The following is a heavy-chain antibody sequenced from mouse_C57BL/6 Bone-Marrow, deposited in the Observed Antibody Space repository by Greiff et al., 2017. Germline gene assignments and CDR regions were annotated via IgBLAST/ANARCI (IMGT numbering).Heavy chain of an antibody. Sequence: QVQLQQSGAELVKPGASVKLSCKASGYTFTSYWMHWVKQRPGQGLEWIGMIHPNSGSTNYNEKFKSKATLTVDKSSSTAYMQLSSLTSEDSAVYYCARVTTVYYFDYWGQGTTLTVSS. CDR2: IHPNSGST. V-gene: IGHV1-64*01. D-gene: IGHD1-1*01. CDR3: ARVTTVYYFDY. J-gene: IGHJ2*01. CDR1: GYTFTSYW.